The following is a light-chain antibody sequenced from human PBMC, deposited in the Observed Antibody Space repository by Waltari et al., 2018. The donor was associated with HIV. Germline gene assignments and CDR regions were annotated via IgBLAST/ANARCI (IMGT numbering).Light chain of an antibody. Sequence: SSELSQDTSVSVAVGQEVRITCRGDCLRSHYASWYQQKSGQAPVVVFFGRNNPPSGIPDRFSGSSSGNTASLTITGAQAEDEADYYCHSRDTTGHHVVFGGGTKVTVL. CDR1: CLRSHY. V-gene: IGLV3-19*01. CDR2: GRN. CDR3: HSRDTTGHHVV. J-gene: IGLJ2*01.